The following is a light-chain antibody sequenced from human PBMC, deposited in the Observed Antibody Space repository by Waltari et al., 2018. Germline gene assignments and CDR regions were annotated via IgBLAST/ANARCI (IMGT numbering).Light chain of an antibody. V-gene: IGKV1-39*01. J-gene: IGKJ1*01. CDR1: QSINDY. Sequence: DIQMTQSPSSLSASVGDRVTITCRASQSINDYVYWYPQKPGKAPKLRIYAASDLLRGVPSRFSGSGSGTYVPLTNASLQPEDVATYLCQQCFSSPWTVGQGTKVEIK. CDR2: AAS. CDR3: QQCFSSPWT.